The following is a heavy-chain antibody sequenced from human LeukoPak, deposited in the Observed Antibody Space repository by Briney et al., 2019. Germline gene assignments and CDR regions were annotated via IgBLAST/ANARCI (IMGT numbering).Heavy chain of an antibody. J-gene: IGHJ4*02. Sequence: GGSLRLSCAASGFTVSSNYMSWVRQAPGKGLEWVSVIYSGGSTYYADSVKGRFTISRDNSKNTLYLQMNSLRAEDTAVYYCARAVAGYYFDYWGQGTLVTVSS. CDR3: ARAVAGYYFDY. D-gene: IGHD6-19*01. CDR1: GFTVSSNY. CDR2: IYSGGST. V-gene: IGHV3-53*01.